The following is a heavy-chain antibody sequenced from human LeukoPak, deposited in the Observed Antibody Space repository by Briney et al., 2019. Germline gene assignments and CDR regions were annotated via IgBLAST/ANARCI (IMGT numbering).Heavy chain of an antibody. D-gene: IGHD3-9*01. J-gene: IGHJ4*02. V-gene: IGHV3-23*01. CDR2: IIGSGSNT. Sequence: SGGSLRLSCAVARFTFSNYAMSWVRQAPGKGLEWVSTIIGSGSNTYYADSVKGRFTISRDNSKNTLYLQMNSLRAEDTAVYYCTKDDWAYWGQGTLVTVSS. CDR3: TKDDWAY. CDR1: RFTFSNYA.